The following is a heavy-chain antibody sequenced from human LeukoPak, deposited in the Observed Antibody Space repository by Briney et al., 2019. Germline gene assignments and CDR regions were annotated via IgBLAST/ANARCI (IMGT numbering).Heavy chain of an antibody. CDR1: GDSVSSNSGV. D-gene: IGHD6-13*01. Sequence: SQTLSLTCVISGDSVSSNSGVWTWIRQSPSRGFEWLGRTFYRSKWYNHYAVSVKSRITINPDTSKNQFSLQLNSVTPEDTAVYYCAREAAAGWVDYWGQGTLVTVSS. CDR3: AREAAAGWVDY. V-gene: IGHV6-1*01. J-gene: IGHJ4*02. CDR2: TFYRSKWYN.